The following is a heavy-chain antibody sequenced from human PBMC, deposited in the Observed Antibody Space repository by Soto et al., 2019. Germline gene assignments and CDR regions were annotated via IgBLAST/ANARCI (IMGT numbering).Heavy chain of an antibody. D-gene: IGHD2-21*02. Sequence: QVHLVESGGGVVQPGRSLRLSCVASGFTFSSYGMHWVRQAPGKGLEWVAVIWYDGSTKYYGGSVKGRFTISRDNSKNTLYLQMNSLRAEDTAVYHCARYGGHSLDYWGPGALVTVSS. J-gene: IGHJ4*02. V-gene: IGHV3-33*01. CDR2: IWYDGSTK. CDR3: ARYGGHSLDY. CDR1: GFTFSSYG.